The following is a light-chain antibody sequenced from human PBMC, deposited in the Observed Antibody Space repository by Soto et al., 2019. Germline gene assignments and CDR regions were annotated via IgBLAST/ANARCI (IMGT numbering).Light chain of an antibody. V-gene: IGKV1-5*01. CDR1: QSISSW. CDR2: DAS. J-gene: IGKJ3*01. Sequence: DIQMTQSPSTLSASVGDRVTITCRASQSISSWLAWYQQKPGKAPKLLIYDASSLESGVPSRFSGIGSGTEFTLTITSLRPEDFATYFCQQTYRSPFTFGPGTKVDVK. CDR3: QQTYRSPFT.